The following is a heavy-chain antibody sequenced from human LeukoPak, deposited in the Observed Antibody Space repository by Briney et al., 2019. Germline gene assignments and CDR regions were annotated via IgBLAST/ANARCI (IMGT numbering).Heavy chain of an antibody. CDR1: GFTFSSYA. D-gene: IGHD3-22*01. CDR3: AKHDPRRVVITNWFDP. J-gene: IGHJ5*02. Sequence: GGSLRLSCAASGFTFSSYAMTWVRQAPGKGLEWVSAISGSGDGGGDGTYYADSVKGRFTISSDNSKSTLYLQMNSLRAEDTAVYYCAKHDPRRVVITNWFDPWGQGTLVTVSS. V-gene: IGHV3-23*01. CDR2: ISGSGDGGGDGT.